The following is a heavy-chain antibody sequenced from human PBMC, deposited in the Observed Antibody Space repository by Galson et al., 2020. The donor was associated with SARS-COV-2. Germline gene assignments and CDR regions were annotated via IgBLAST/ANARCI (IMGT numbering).Heavy chain of an antibody. Sequence: SETLSLTCAVSGGSISSRDWWGWLRQPPGKGLEWIGEIFHSGSTNYNPSLKSRVTMSVDTSKNQFSLKLSYVTAADTALYYCSRIIVTPYCFSYMDVWGKGTTVTVSS. CDR1: GGSISSRDW. CDR3: SRIIVTPYCFSYMDV. J-gene: IGHJ6*03. D-gene: IGHD1-26*01. CDR2: IFHSGST. V-gene: IGHV4-4*02.